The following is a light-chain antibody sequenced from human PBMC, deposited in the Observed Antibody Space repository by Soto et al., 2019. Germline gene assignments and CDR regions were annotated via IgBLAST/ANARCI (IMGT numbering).Light chain of an antibody. J-gene: IGKJ3*01. Sequence: DIQMTQSPSSLSASVGDRVTITCRASQGIRNYLVWYQQRPGKVPKLLIYAASTLQSGVPSRFSGSGSGTDFTLTINSLQPEDVATYYCQQYNSAPFTFGPGTKVDIK. CDR3: QQYNSAPFT. V-gene: IGKV1-27*01. CDR2: AAS. CDR1: QGIRNY.